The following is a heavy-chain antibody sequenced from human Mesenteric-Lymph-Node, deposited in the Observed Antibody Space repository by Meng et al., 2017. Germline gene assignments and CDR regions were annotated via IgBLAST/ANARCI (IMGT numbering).Heavy chain of an antibody. D-gene: IGHD3-10*01. J-gene: IGHJ4*02. V-gene: IGHV1-8*03. CDR2: TNPKSGNT. CDR3: ARDGVSFTMVRAGRY. CDR1: GYTFKSYD. Sequence: ASVKVSCKASGYTFKSYDINWVRQGTGQGLEWMGWTNPKSGNTGYAQKFQVRFTITRNTSISTAYMELSSLRSDDTAVYYCARDGVSFTMVRAGRYWGQGTLVTVSS.